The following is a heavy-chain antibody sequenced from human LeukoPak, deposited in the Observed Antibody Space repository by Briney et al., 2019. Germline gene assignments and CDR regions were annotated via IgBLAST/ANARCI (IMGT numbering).Heavy chain of an antibody. CDR1: GGSFSGYY. CDR2: INHSGST. D-gene: IGHD3-10*01. V-gene: IGHV4-34*01. J-gene: IGHJ5*02. CDR3: ARSPVHYYNWFDP. Sequence: NPSETLSLTCAVYGGSFSGYYWSWIRQPPGKGLEWIGEINHSGSTNYNPSLKSRVTISVDTSKNQFSLKLSSVTAADTAVYYCARSPVHYYNWFDPWGQGTLVTVSS.